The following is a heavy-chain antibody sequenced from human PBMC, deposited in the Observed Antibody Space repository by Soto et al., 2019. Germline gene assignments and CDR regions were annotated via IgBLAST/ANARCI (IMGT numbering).Heavy chain of an antibody. J-gene: IGHJ6*02. CDR1: GFTFSSYG. Sequence: QVQLVESGGGVVQPGRSLRLSCAASGFTFSSYGMHWVRQAPGKGLEWVAVIWEDGSNKYYADSVKGRFTISRDNSKNTLYLQMNSLRAEDTAVYYCAREGYSSRGGMDVWGQGTTVTVSS. CDR3: AREGYSSRGGMDV. D-gene: IGHD6-13*01. CDR2: IWEDGSNK. V-gene: IGHV3-33*01.